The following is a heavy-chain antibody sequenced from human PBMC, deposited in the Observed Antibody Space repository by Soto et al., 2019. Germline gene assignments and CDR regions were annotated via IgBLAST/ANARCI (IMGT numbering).Heavy chain of an antibody. CDR2: IIPIFGTA. D-gene: IGHD3-10*01. J-gene: IGHJ5*02. CDR3: ARGPMVRGVIDWFDP. V-gene: IGHV1-69*13. Sequence: SVKVSCKVSGGTFSSYAISWVRQAPGQGLEWMGGIIPIFGTANYAQKFQGRVTITADESTSTAYMELSSLRSEDTAVYYCARGPMVRGVIDWFDPWGQGTLVTVSS. CDR1: GGTFSSYA.